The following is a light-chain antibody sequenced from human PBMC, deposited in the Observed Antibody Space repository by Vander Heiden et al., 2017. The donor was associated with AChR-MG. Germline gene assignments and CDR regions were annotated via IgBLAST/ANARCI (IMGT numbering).Light chain of an antibody. CDR3: QQRSNGPRMYT. CDR2: DAS. CDR1: QSVSSY. V-gene: IGKV3-11*01. Sequence: EIVLTQSPATLSLSPGERATLSCGASQSVSSYLAWYQQKPGQAPRLLIYDASNRATGIPARFSGSGSGTDFTLTISSLEPEDFAVYYCQQRSNGPRMYTFGQGTKLEIK. J-gene: IGKJ2*01.